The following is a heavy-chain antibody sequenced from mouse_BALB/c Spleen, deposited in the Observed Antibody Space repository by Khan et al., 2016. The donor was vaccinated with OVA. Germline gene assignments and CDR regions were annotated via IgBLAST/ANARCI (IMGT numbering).Heavy chain of an antibody. V-gene: IGHV2-6-7*01. Sequence: QVQLKQSGPGLVAPSQSLSITCTVSGFSFTGYGVNWVRQPPGKGLEWLGMIWGDGSTANNSAHKSSLTIRKDNSNSQVVLKMNRLQTDDTATNYCSRGLRYIHRDVAYWGRGTLVTVSA. D-gene: IGHD1-3*01. J-gene: IGHJ3*01. CDR1: GFSFTGYG. CDR2: IWGDGST. CDR3: SRGLRYIHRDVAY.